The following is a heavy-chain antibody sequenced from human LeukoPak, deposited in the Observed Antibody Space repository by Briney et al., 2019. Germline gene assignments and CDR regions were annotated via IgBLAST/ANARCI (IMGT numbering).Heavy chain of an antibody. Sequence: PGGSLRLSCAASGFTLNQYWMHWVRQAPGKGPVWVSRINSDGTSRSYADSVKGRFTISRDDAKNTMYLQMNSLRAEDTAVYYCARDRYYDSSGPNWFDPWGQGTLVTVSS. J-gene: IGHJ5*02. D-gene: IGHD3-22*01. V-gene: IGHV3-74*01. CDR1: GFTLNQYW. CDR3: ARDRYYDSSGPNWFDP. CDR2: INSDGTSR.